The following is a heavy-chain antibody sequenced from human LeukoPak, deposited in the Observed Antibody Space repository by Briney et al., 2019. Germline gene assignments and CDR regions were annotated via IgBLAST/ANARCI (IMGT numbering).Heavy chain of an antibody. D-gene: IGHD6-6*01. CDR2: IYHSGST. CDR1: GGSISSGGYY. J-gene: IGHJ4*02. CDR3: AILAARLFYFDC. Sequence: SETLSLTCTVSGGSISSGGYYWSWIRQPPGKGLEWIGYIYHSGSTYYNPSLKSRVTISVDRSKNQFSLKLSSVTAADTAVYYCAILAARLFYFDCWGQGTLVTVSS. V-gene: IGHV4-30-2*01.